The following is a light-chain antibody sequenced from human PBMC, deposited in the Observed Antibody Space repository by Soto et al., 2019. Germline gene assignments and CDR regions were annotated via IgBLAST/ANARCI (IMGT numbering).Light chain of an antibody. Sequence: DIQTTQSPSSLSASVGDRVTITCRASQNIVRYLNWYQQKPGKAPKLLIYAASSLQSGVPSRFSGSGSGTDFTLAISSLQPEDFATYYCQQSYSTPITFGQGTRLEMK. CDR1: QNIVRY. V-gene: IGKV1-39*01. CDR2: AAS. J-gene: IGKJ5*01. CDR3: QQSYSTPIT.